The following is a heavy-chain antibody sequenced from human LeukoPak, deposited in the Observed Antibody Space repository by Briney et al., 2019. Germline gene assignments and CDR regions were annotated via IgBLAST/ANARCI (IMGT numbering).Heavy chain of an antibody. J-gene: IGHJ4*02. CDR2: INSSSSNI. D-gene: IGHD5-24*01. CDR3: GISEDMGTIVDY. CDR1: GFTFSSYS. Sequence: GGSLRLSCAASGFTFSSYSMNWVRQAPGKGLEWVSSINSSSSNICYADSAKGRFTISRDNAKNSVYLQMNSLRAEDTAVYYCGISEDMGTIVDYWGQGTLVTVSS. V-gene: IGHV3-21*01.